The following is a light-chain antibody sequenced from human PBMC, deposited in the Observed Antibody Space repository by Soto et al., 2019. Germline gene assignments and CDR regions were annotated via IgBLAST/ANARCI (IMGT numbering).Light chain of an antibody. V-gene: IGKV3-15*01. J-gene: IGKJ2*01. CDR3: QQYNNWPPNYT. CDR2: GTS. CDR1: QSVSSN. Sequence: EIVMTQSPATLSVSPGERATLSCRASQSVSSNLAWYQQKPGQAPRLLIYGTSARATGVPARFSGSGSGTDFTLTISSLQSEDFAIYYCQQYNNWPPNYTFGQGTKLEIK.